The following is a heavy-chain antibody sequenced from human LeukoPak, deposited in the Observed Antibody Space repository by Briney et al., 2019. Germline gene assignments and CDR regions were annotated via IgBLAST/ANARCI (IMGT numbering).Heavy chain of an antibody. V-gene: IGHV3-7*01. D-gene: IGHD2-2*01. CDR2: IKQDGSEK. J-gene: IGHJ5*02. CDR1: GFDFSDYY. CDR3: ARDDCSSISCYHNWFDP. Sequence: PGGSLRLSCAASGFDFSDYYMSWVRQAPGKGLEWVANIKQDGSEKYYVDSVKGRFTISRDNAKNSLYLQMNSLRAEDTAVYYCARDDCSSISCYHNWFDPWGQGTLVTVSS.